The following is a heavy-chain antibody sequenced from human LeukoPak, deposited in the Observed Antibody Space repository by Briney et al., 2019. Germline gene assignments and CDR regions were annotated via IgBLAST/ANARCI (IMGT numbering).Heavy chain of an antibody. J-gene: IGHJ3*02. CDR3: ARGGRGSAAVVAPRSFDI. V-gene: IGHV3-53*01. CDR2: TYTGGNS. CDR1: GFIFSSYS. D-gene: IGHD3-22*01. Sequence: GGSLRLSCAASGFIFSSYSMSWVRQAPGKGLEWVSVTYTGGNSYYADSVKGRFIISRDISKNTLYLQMNSLRAEDSALYYCARGGRGSAAVVAPRSFDIWGQGTMVTVSS.